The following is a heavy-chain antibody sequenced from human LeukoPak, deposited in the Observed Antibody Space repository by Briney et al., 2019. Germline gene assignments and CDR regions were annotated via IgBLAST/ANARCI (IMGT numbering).Heavy chain of an antibody. D-gene: IGHD1-1*01. CDR3: ATLELERRSDIDY. V-gene: IGHV1-69-2*01. CDR2: VDPEDGET. CDR1: GYTITDYY. J-gene: IGHJ4*01. Sequence: ATVKISCKXSGYTITDYYMHWVQQAPGKGLEWMGLVDPEDGETIYAEKFQGRVTITADTSTDTAYMELSSLRSENTAVYYCATLELERRSDIDYWGQGTLVTVSS.